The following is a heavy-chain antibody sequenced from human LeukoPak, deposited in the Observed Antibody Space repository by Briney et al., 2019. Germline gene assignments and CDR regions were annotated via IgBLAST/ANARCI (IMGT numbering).Heavy chain of an antibody. D-gene: IGHD1-26*01. CDR1: GFTFSDYY. Sequence: GGSLRLSYAASGFTFSDYYMSWIRQAPGKGLEWVSYISSSGSTIYYADSVKGRFTISRDNAKNSLYLQMNSLRAEDTAVYYCARAQWELGVHDRTGAFDIWGQGTMVTVSS. CDR3: ARAQWELGVHDRTGAFDI. V-gene: IGHV3-11*01. CDR2: ISSSGSTI. J-gene: IGHJ3*02.